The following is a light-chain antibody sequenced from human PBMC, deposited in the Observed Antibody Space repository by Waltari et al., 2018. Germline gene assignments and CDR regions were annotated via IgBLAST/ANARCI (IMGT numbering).Light chain of an antibody. CDR1: QGISSF. V-gene: IGKV1-39*01. Sequence: DIQMTQSPSSLSASVGDRVAIPCRASQGISSFLSWYQQKPGKAPKLLIYDATRLQSGVPSRFSGSRSGTDFTLTISNLQPEDFATYYCQQSYSTPRTFGQGTKLEIK. CDR3: QQSYSTPRT. CDR2: DAT. J-gene: IGKJ2*01.